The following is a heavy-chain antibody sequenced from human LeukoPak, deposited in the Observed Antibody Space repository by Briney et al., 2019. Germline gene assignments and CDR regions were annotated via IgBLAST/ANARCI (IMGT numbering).Heavy chain of an antibody. CDR3: ANTVTSDDYFYYMDV. D-gene: IGHD4-11*01. V-gene: IGHV4-39*01. CDR1: GGSISSSSYY. Sequence: SETLSLTCTVSGGSISSSSYYWGWIRQPPGKGLEWIGSIYYSGSTYYNPSLKSRVTISVDTSKNQFSLKLSSVTAADTAVYYCANTVTSDDYFYYMDVWGEGTTVTVSS. J-gene: IGHJ6*03. CDR2: IYYSGST.